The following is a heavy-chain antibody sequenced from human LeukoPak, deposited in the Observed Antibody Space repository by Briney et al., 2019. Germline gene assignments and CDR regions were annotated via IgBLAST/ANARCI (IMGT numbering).Heavy chain of an antibody. V-gene: IGHV3-7*01. CDR1: GFTFSSYW. J-gene: IGHJ4*02. CDR3: AREWELLRYFDWTYYFDH. D-gene: IGHD3-9*01. CDR2: IKQDGSEK. Sequence: GGSLRLSCAASGFTFSSYWMSWVRQAPGKGLEWVANIKQDGSEKYYVDSVKGRFTISRDNAKNSLYLQMNSLRAEDTAVYYCAREWELLRYFDWTYYFDHWGQGTLVTVSS.